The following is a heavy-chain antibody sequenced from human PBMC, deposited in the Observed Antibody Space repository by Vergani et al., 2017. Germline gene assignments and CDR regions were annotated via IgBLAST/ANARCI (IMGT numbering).Heavy chain of an antibody. J-gene: IGHJ4*02. V-gene: IGHV7-4-1*02. Sequence: QVLLVQSGSELKKPGASVKVSCQASGYAFSSSAMNWARQSPGQGLEWMGWINTNTGKATYAQGFTGRFVFSLDTSVSTAYLQISSLKAEDTAVYYGAREWGDYWIDYWGQGTLVTVSS. CDR1: GYAFSSSA. CDR3: AREWGDYWIDY. D-gene: IGHD4-17*01. CDR2: INTNTGKA.